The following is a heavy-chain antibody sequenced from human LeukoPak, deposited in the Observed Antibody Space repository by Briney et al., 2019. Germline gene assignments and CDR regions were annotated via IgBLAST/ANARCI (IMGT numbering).Heavy chain of an antibody. CDR3: AGGNYYGSGSYYYYYYYMDV. Sequence: PGGSLRLSCAASGFTVSSNYMSWVRQAPGKGLEWVSVIYSGGSTYYADSVKGRFTISRDNSKNTLYLQMNSLRAEDTAVYYCAGGNYYGSGSYYYYYYYMDVWGKGTTVTISS. CDR1: GFTVSSNY. V-gene: IGHV3-66*01. D-gene: IGHD3-10*01. J-gene: IGHJ6*03. CDR2: IYSGGST.